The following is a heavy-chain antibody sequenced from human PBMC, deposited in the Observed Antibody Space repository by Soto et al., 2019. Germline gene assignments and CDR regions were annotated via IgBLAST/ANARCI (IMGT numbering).Heavy chain of an antibody. D-gene: IGHD1-26*01. J-gene: IGHJ4*02. CDR3: ARGVSVTLAVQGGAPDKNYFDS. Sequence: SETLSLTCAVSGGSFSGFYWSWIRQSSGKGLEWIGEIDHSGITNHNTALKSRATMSVDTSKNQYSLKLRSVTAADTAVYYCARGVSVTLAVQGGAPDKNYFDSWSQGTLVTVSS. CDR1: GGSFSGFY. V-gene: IGHV4-34*04. CDR2: IDHSGIT.